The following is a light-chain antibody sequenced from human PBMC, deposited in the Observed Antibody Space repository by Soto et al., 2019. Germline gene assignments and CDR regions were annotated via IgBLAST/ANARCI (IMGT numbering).Light chain of an antibody. J-gene: IGKJ4*01. V-gene: IGKV3-11*01. CDR2: DAF. CDR1: ENIRTS. CDR3: QQRASWPPFT. Sequence: EVILTQFPATLSMSPGESATLSCRASENIRTSLAWYQHRPGQPPRLLIYDAFNRATGIPPRFSGGGSVTDFTLTISGLEPEDFAVYYCQQRASWPPFTFGGGTKVEIK.